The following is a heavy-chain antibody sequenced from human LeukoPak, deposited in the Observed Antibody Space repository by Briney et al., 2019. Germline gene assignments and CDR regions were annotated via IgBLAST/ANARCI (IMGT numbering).Heavy chain of an antibody. D-gene: IGHD3/OR15-3a*01. CDR2: IRSAVETT. CDR3: AKHFCTGLDCSLFDS. J-gene: IGHJ4*02. CDR1: GFTMSHYG. V-gene: IGHV3-23*01. Sequence: PGGSLRLSCAASGFTMSHYGVSWVRQAPGKGLEWISGIRSAVETTHYADSVKDRFIISRDNSKNALSLQLNSLRPEDTALYYCAKHFCTGLDCSLFDSWGQGTLVTVSS.